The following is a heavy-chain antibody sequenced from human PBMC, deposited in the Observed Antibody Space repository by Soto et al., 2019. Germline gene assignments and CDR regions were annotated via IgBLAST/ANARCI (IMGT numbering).Heavy chain of an antibody. J-gene: IGHJ4*02. V-gene: IGHV1-18*01. CDR3: ARGRYGDY. CDR2: VSAYNGYT. Sequence: QVQLVQSGAEVKKPGASVKVSCKASGFTFTSYGFSWVRQAPGEGLEWMGWVSAYNGYTTYAQKLQGRVTVTRDTSTSTAYMELRSLRSDDTAVYYCARGRYGDYWGQGALVTVSS. D-gene: IGHD1-1*01. CDR1: GFTFTSYG.